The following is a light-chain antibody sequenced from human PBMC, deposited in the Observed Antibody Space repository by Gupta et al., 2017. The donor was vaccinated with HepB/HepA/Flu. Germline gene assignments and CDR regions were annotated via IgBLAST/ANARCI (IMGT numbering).Light chain of an antibody. J-gene: IGKJ2*01. CDR1: QSISSY. V-gene: IGKV1-39*01. CDR3: QQSYGTPYT. Sequence: ASVGDRVTITCRASQSISSYLNWYQQKPGKAPKLLIYPASNLQSGVPSRFSGTGSGTDFTLTISNLQPEDIATYYCQQSYGTPYTFGQGTKLQIK. CDR2: PAS.